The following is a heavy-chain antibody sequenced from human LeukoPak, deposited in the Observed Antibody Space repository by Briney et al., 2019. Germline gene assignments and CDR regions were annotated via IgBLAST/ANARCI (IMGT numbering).Heavy chain of an antibody. CDR2: INPSGGST. CDR1: GYTFTNHY. CDR3: ARGMGYSGYDKYYFDY. J-gene: IGHJ4*02. V-gene: IGHV1-46*01. Sequence: ASVKVSCTPSGYTFTNHYMHWVRQAPGQGLEWMGIINPSGGSTTYAQKFQGRVTITRDTSTSTVYMELSSLRFEDTAVYYCARGMGYSGYDKYYFDYWGQGTLVIVSS. D-gene: IGHD5-12*01.